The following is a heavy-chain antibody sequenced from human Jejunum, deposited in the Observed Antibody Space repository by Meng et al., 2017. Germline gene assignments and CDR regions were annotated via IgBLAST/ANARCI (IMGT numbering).Heavy chain of an antibody. V-gene: IGHV2-5*02. CDR2: IYWDDDK. CDR1: WFSLSTGGVG. Sequence: QTTLEESGPTLVKPPQTLPLTCTFSWFSLSTGGVGVGWLRQPPGKALECLALIYWDDDKRYNPSLKNRLTITKDTSKNQVVLTMTNVDPVDTATYYCAHRLAYSSNYNVGWFDPWGQGTLVTVSS. CDR3: AHRLAYSSNYNVGWFDP. D-gene: IGHD6-13*01. J-gene: IGHJ5*02.